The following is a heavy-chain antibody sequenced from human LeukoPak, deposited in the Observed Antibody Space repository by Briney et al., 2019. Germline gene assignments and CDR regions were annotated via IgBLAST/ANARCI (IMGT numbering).Heavy chain of an antibody. V-gene: IGHV3-30*02. J-gene: IGHJ3*02. CDR3: AKGGGGRWFGEWDWGPFDI. CDR2: IRYDGSNK. Sequence: GGSLRLSCAASGFTFSSYGMHWVRQAPGKGLEWVAFIRYDGSNKYYADSVKGRFTISRDNSKNTLYLQMNSLRAEDTAVYYCAKGGGGRWFGEWDWGPFDIWGQGTMVTVSS. CDR1: GFTFSSYG. D-gene: IGHD3-10*01.